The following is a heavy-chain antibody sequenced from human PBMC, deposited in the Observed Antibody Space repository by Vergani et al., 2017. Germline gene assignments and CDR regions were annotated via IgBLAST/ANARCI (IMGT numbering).Heavy chain of an antibody. V-gene: IGHV3-30*02. D-gene: IGHD3-16*01. CDR1: GFSLSNYD. J-gene: IGHJ4*02. CDR3: AKHFRGWGIDY. Sequence: QVQLVESGGGVVQRGGSLRLSCATSGFSLSNYDMQWIRQGPGKGLVFVAFIQFDGSNQYYADSVKGRFTLSRDFSKNTLYLHMNSLRTDDTATYYCAKHFRGWGIDYWGQGTQVIVSS. CDR2: IQFDGSNQ.